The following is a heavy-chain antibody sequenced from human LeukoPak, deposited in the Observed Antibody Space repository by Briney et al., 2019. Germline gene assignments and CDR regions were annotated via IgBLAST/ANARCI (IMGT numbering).Heavy chain of an antibody. V-gene: IGHV4-59*01. CDR3: AGTYYYDSSPRGAFDV. Sequence: SQTLSLTCTVSGGSISSYYWSWIRQPPGKGLEWSGYIYYSGSTSYNPSLKSRVTISVDTSKNHVSLKLRSVTAADTAVYYCAGTYYYDSSPRGAFDVWGQGTMVTVSS. D-gene: IGHD3-22*01. J-gene: IGHJ3*01. CDR1: GGSISSYY. CDR2: IYYSGST.